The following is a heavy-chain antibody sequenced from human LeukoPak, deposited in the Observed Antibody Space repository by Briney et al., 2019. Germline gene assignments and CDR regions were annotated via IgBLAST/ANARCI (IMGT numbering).Heavy chain of an antibody. V-gene: IGHV3-7*01. Sequence: GGSLRLSCAASGFTFSSYWMSWVRQAPGKGLEWVANINQDGSEKYYVDSVKGRFTISRDNVKNSLYLQMNSLRAEDTAVYYCAKNYYGSGSYPPFDYWGQGTLVTVSS. CDR1: GFTFSSYW. D-gene: IGHD3-10*01. CDR3: AKNYYGSGSYPPFDY. J-gene: IGHJ4*02. CDR2: INQDGSEK.